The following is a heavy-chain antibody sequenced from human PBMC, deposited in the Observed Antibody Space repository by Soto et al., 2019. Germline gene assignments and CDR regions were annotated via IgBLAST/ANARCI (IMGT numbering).Heavy chain of an antibody. CDR1: GGTFSSYA. J-gene: IGHJ6*02. CDR3: AREGPLKYYGMDV. V-gene: IGHV1-69*06. CDR2: IIPIFGTA. Sequence: QVPLVQSGAEVKKPGSSVKVSCKASGGTFSSYAISWVRQAPGQGLEWMGGIIPIFGTANYAQKFQGRVTMTRDTSTSTVYMELSSLRSEDTAVYYCAREGPLKYYGMDVWGQGTTVTVSS.